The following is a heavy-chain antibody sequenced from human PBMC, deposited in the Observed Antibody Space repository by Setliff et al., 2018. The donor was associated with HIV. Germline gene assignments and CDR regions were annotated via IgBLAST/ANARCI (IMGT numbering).Heavy chain of an antibody. J-gene: IGHJ3*02. D-gene: IGHD4-17*01. V-gene: IGHV4-39*01. Sequence: SETLSLTCTVSGDSITSSSYYWGWIRQPPGKGLEWIGSIYYTGSTSYNPSLTSRVSISVDASTSQFSLKLISVTAADTAVYYCARHPLSRRRRTTVTTVGAFDIWGQGTKVTVS. CDR1: GDSITSSSYY. CDR3: ARHPLSRRRRTTVTTVGAFDI. CDR2: IYYTGST.